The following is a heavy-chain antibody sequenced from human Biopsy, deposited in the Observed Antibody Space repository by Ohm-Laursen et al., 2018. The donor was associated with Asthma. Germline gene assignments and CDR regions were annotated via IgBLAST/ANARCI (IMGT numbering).Heavy chain of an antibody. Sequence: EASVKVSCNASGYTFINYAIHWVRQAPGQRLEWMGWINAGNGNTKYSQKFQGGVTITRDTSASTAYMDLRSLRSEDTAMYYCARTYYDFLTGQVNDAFALWGQGTMVTVSS. CDR3: ARTYYDFLTGQVNDAFAL. D-gene: IGHD3-9*01. J-gene: IGHJ3*01. CDR1: GYTFINYA. CDR2: INAGNGNT. V-gene: IGHV1-3*01.